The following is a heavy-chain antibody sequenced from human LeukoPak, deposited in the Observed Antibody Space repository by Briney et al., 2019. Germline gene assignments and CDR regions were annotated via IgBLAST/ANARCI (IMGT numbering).Heavy chain of an antibody. CDR2: ISWNSGSI. D-gene: IGHD2-15*01. V-gene: IGHV3-9*01. J-gene: IGHJ4*02. CDR1: GFTFDDYA. CDR3: AKGLGYCSGYGCYSDY. Sequence: GGSLRLSCAASGFTFDDYAMHWVRQAPGKGLEWVSGISWNSGSIGYADSVKGRFTISRGNAKNSLYLQMNSLRAEDTALYYCAKGLGYCSGYGCYSDYWGQGTLVTVSS.